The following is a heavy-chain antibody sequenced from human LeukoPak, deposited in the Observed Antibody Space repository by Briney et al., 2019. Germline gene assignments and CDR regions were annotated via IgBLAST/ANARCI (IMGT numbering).Heavy chain of an antibody. CDR3: ARGGYSSGWYQYSYYYYGMDV. CDR2: IKQDGSEK. D-gene: IGHD6-19*01. V-gene: IGHV3-7*01. Sequence: GGSLRLSCAASGFTFSSYWMSWVRQAPGKGLEWVANIKQDGSEKYYVDSVKGRFTISRDNAKNSLYLQMNSLRAEDTAVYYCARGGYSSGWYQYSYYYYGMDVWGQGTTVTVSS. CDR1: GFTFSSYW. J-gene: IGHJ6*02.